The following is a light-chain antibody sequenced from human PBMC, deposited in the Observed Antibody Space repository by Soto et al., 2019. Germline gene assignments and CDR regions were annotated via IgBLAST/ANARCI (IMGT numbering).Light chain of an antibody. CDR2: ESN. V-gene: IGLV1-51*01. CDR3: GAWDNSLSGWL. J-gene: IGLJ3*02. Sequence: QSVLTQPPSMSAAPGQKVTISCSGSNFNIGKNYVSWYQQFPGTAPKLLIYESNKRPSGIPDRFSGSKSGTSATLSITGLQTGDEADYYCGAWDNSLSGWLFSGGTKLTVL. CDR1: NFNIGKNY.